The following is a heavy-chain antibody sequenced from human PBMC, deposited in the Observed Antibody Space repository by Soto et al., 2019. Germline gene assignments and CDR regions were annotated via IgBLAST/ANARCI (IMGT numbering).Heavy chain of an antibody. D-gene: IGHD3-10*01. CDR2: VNSGSGDT. CDR1: GYTFTSFY. V-gene: IGHV1-46*01. J-gene: IGHJ4*02. CDR3: ARTLADSVSSY. Sequence: QVQLVQSGAEVKEPGASVKVSCKASGYTFTSFYIHWVRQAHGQGLEWMGKVNSGSGDTNYAQNFQGRVTMTRDTSTSTAYMELSSLRSEDTAVYYCARTLADSVSSYWGQGTLVTVSS.